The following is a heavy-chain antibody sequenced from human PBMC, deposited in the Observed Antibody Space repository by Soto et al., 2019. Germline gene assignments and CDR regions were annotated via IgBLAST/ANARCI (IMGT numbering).Heavy chain of an antibody. CDR1: GGTFISYA. Sequence: ASVNVSCKASGGTFISYAISRLRQPPGQGLEWMGGIIPIVGIANYAQKFQGRVTITADNSTSTVYMELSSLRSEDTAVYYCVRVGNSGGFNWLDPWGQGTLVTVSS. J-gene: IGHJ5*02. D-gene: IGHD1-26*01. CDR2: IIPIVGIA. CDR3: VRVGNSGGFNWLDP. V-gene: IGHV1-69*10.